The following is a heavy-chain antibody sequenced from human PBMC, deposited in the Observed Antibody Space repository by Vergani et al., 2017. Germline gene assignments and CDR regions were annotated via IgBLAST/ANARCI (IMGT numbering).Heavy chain of an antibody. D-gene: IGHD4-17*01. CDR3: ARGXYYGDYAYYYGMDV. Sequence: QVQLVQSGAEVKKPGASVKVSCKASGYTFTGYYMHWVRQAPGQGLEWMGWINPNSGGTNYAQKFQGRVTMTRDTSISTAYMELSRLRSDDTAVYYCARGXYYGDYAYYYGMDVWGQGTTVTVSS. CDR1: GYTFTGYY. CDR2: INPNSGGT. V-gene: IGHV1-2*02. J-gene: IGHJ6*02.